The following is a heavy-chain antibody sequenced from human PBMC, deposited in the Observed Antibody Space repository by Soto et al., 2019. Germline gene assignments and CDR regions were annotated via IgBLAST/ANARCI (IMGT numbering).Heavy chain of an antibody. J-gene: IGHJ4*02. D-gene: IGHD3-9*01. CDR3: ARDRYDILTGYYINPHGYFDY. V-gene: IGHV1-69*13. CDR2: IIPIFGTA. CDR1: GGTFSSYA. Sequence: ASVKVSCKASGGTFSSYAISWVRQAPGQGLEWMGGIIPIFGTANYAQKFQGRVTITADESTSTAYMELSSLRSEDTAVYYCARDRYDILTGYYINPHGYFDYWGQGTLVTVSS.